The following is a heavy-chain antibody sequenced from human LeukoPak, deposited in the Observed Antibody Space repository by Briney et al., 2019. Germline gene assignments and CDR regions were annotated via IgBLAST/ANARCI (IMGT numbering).Heavy chain of an antibody. V-gene: IGHV4-34*01. Sequence: SETLSLTCAVYGGSFSGYYWSWIRQPPGKGLEWIGEINHSGSTNYNPSLKSRVTISVDTSKNQFSLKLSSVTAADTALYYCAKDRTYYYDSSGYYRWGQGTLVTVSS. CDR2: INHSGST. CDR1: GGSFSGYY. J-gene: IGHJ5*02. CDR3: AKDRTYYYDSSGYYR. D-gene: IGHD3-22*01.